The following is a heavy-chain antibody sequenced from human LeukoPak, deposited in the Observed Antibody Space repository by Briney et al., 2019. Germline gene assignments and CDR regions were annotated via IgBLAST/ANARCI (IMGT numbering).Heavy chain of an antibody. Sequence: PGGSLRLSCAAPGFTSSSYWMSSVRQAPGKGLEWVANIKQDGREKYYVDSVKGRFTISRDNAKNSLYLQMNSLRAEDTAVYYCARELLAAAGTSYYYYYGMDVWGQGTTVTVSS. V-gene: IGHV3-7*01. J-gene: IGHJ6*02. D-gene: IGHD6-13*01. CDR1: GFTSSSYW. CDR2: IKQDGREK. CDR3: ARELLAAAGTSYYYYYGMDV.